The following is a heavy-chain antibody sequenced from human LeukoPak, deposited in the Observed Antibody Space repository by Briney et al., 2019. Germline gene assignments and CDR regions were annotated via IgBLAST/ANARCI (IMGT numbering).Heavy chain of an antibody. CDR1: GFTFSSYA. V-gene: IGHV3-23*01. CDR3: AKDVRVGGGGMDV. J-gene: IGHJ6*02. Sequence: GRSLRLSCAASGFTFSSYAMSWVRQAPGKGLEWVSAISGSGGSTYYADSVKGRFTISRDNSKNTLYLQMNSLRAEDTAVYYCAKDVRVGGGGMDVWGQGTPVTVSS. CDR2: ISGSGGST. D-gene: IGHD1-26*01.